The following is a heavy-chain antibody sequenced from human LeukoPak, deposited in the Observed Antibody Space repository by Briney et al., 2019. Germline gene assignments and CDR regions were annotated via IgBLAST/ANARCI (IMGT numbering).Heavy chain of an antibody. CDR3: ARAGYSSGWYTAY. CDR1: GFTFSSYS. J-gene: IGHJ4*02. Sequence: GGSLSLSCAASGFTFSSYSMNWVRQAPGKGPEWVSSISSSSSYIYYADSVKGRFTISRDNAKNSLYLQMNSLRAEDTAVYSCARAGYSSGWYTAYWRQGTLVTVSS. D-gene: IGHD6-19*01. V-gene: IGHV3-21*01. CDR2: ISSSSSYI.